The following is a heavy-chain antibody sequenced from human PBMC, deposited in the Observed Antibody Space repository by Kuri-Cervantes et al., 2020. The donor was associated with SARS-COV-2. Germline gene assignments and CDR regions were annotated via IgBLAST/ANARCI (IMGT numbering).Heavy chain of an antibody. D-gene: IGHD6-13*01. Sequence: FLRLSCAGSGFTFDDYAMHWVRQAPGKGLDGVSGISWNSGIIGYADSVRGRFTISRDNAKNSLYLQMNSLRAEDTAVYYCAKDRSSSWLWYFDLWGRGTLVTVSS. J-gene: IGHJ2*01. CDR2: ISWNSGII. V-gene: IGHV3-9*01. CDR1: GFTFDDYA. CDR3: AKDRSSSWLWYFDL.